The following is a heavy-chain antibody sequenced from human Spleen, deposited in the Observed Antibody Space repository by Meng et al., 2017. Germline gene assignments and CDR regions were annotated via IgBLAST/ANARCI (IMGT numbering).Heavy chain of an antibody. CDR2: INPSGGST. V-gene: IGHV1-46*01. D-gene: IGHD1-14*01. CDR3: ARGGTGAFDY. Sequence: QVQLVQSGAEVKKPGASVKVSCKASGYSFTTYFLHWVRQAPGQGLEWMGVINPSGGSTSYAQNFQGRVTMTRNTSISTAYMELSSLRSEDTAVYFCARGGTGAFDYWGQGTLVTVSS. J-gene: IGHJ4*02. CDR1: GYSFTTYF.